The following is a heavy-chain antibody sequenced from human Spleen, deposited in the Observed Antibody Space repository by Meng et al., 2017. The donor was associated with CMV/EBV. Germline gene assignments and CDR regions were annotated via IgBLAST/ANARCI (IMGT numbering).Heavy chain of an antibody. V-gene: IGHV3-21*01. D-gene: IGHD3-10*01. J-gene: IGHJ4*02. CDR3: ARDLSGSH. CDR2: ISSSSSYI. CDR1: GFTFSSYS. Sequence: SLKISCAASGFTFSSYSMNWVRQAPGKGLEWVSSISSSSSYIYYADSVKGRFTISRDNAKNSLYLQMNSLRAEDTAVYYCARDLSGSHWGQGTLVTVSS.